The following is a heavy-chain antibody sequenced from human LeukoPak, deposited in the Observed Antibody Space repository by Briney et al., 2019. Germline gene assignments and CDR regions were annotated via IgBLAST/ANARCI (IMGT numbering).Heavy chain of an antibody. CDR1: GFTFSSYG. J-gene: IGHJ6*02. D-gene: IGHD3-22*01. V-gene: IGHV3-30*18. CDR3: AKDSYYYDSSGHLPQAPGGMDV. CDR2: ISYDGSNK. Sequence: GRSLRLSCAASGFTFSSYGMHWVRQAPGKGLEWVAVISYDGSNKYYADSVKGRFTISRDNSKNTLYLQMNSLRAEDTAVYYYAKDSYYYDSSGHLPQAPGGMDVWGQGTTVTVSS.